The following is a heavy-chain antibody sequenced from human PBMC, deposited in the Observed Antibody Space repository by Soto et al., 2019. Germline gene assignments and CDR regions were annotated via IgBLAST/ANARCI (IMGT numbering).Heavy chain of an antibody. Sequence: QLQLQESGPGLVKPSETLSLTCTVSGGSISSSSYYWGWIRQPPGKGLEWIGSIYYSGSTYYHPSLKSRVTISADTSKNQFSLKLSSVTAADTAVYYCARRGSGSYSDYWGQGTLVTVSS. V-gene: IGHV4-39*01. J-gene: IGHJ4*02. CDR2: IYYSGST. D-gene: IGHD3-10*01. CDR1: GGSISSSSYY. CDR3: ARRGSGSYSDY.